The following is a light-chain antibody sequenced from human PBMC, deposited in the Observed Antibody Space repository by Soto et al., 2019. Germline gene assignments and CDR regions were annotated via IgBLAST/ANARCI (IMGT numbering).Light chain of an antibody. J-gene: IGLJ3*02. Sequence: QSVLTQPPSASGTPGQRVTISCSGSSSNIGSNAVNWYQQLPGTAPKLLLYSNNQRPSGVPDRFSGSKSGTSASLAISGLQSDDEADYYCATWDDSLNGFWVFGGGTQLTVL. CDR2: SNN. V-gene: IGLV1-44*01. CDR3: ATWDDSLNGFWV. CDR1: SSNIGSNA.